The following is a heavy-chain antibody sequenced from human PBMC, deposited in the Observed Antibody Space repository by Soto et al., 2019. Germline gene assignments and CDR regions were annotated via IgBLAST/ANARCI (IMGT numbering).Heavy chain of an antibody. CDR1: GGTFSSYA. CDR3: ARDSSSSMHFDY. D-gene: IGHD6-6*01. V-gene: IGHV1-69*13. J-gene: IGHJ4*02. Sequence: ASVKVSCKASGGTFSSYAISWVRQAPGQGLEWMGGIIPIFGTANYAQKFQGRVTITADESTSTANMELSSLRSEDTAVYYCARDSSSSMHFDYWGQGTLGTVSS. CDR2: IIPIFGTA.